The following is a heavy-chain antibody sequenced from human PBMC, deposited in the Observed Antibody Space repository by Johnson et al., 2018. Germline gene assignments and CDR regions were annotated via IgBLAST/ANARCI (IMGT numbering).Heavy chain of an antibody. Sequence: QVQLQESGPGLVKPSETLSLMCTVSGGSIGNHYWSWIRQPPRKGLEWIGYIYYSGSTNYNPSLKSRVTISVDTSKNQFSLKLSSVTAADTAVYYCARAMVVPAAMRYYYYYYGMDVWGQGTTVTVSS. CDR2: IYYSGST. CDR3: ARAMVVPAAMRYYYYYYGMDV. J-gene: IGHJ6*02. D-gene: IGHD2-2*01. CDR1: GGSIGNHY. V-gene: IGHV4-59*11.